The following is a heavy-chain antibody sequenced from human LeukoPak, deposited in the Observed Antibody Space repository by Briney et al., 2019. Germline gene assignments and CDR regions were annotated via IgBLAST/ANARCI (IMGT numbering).Heavy chain of an antibody. CDR3: ASIAAAEQNFDY. CDR2: INAGNGNT. CDR1: GYTFSSYA. V-gene: IGHV1-3*01. D-gene: IGHD6-13*01. Sequence: ASVKVSCKTSGYTFSSYAIHWVRQAPGQSLEWMGWINAGNGNTKYSQKFQGRVTITRDTSAITAYMELSSLTSEDTAVYYCASIAAAEQNFDYWGQGTLVTVSS. J-gene: IGHJ4*02.